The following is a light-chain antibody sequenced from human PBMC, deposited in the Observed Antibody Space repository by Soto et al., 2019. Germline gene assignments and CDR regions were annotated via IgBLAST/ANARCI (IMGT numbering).Light chain of an antibody. CDR1: QSVSSSY. CDR3: QQYGSSPTWT. V-gene: IGKV3-20*01. J-gene: IGKJ1*01. CDR2: GAS. Sequence: EIVLTQSPGTLSLSPGERATLSCRASQSVSSSYLAWYQQKPGQAPRLLIYGASSRATGIPDRFSGSGSGTDFTLTISILEPEDFAVDYCQQYGSSPTWTFGQGTKVEIK.